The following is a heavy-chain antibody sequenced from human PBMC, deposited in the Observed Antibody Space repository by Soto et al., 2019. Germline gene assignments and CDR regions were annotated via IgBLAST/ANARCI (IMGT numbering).Heavy chain of an antibody. D-gene: IGHD6-19*01. CDR3: AREDNSGLSYFAY. CDR1: DVPSSSNY. CDR2: ISVTSTYI. Sequence: VVPLTLRCGVADVPSSSNYMNWVSKDPGKGLEWVSSISVTSTYIYYADSLKGRFTISRDNATNSLYLQMTSLRAEDTAVYYCAREDNSGLSYFAYWGRGTLVTSPQ. J-gene: IGHJ4*02. V-gene: IGHV3-21*01.